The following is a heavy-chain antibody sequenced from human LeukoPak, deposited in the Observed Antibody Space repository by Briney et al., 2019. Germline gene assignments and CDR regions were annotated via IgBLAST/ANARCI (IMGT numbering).Heavy chain of an antibody. D-gene: IGHD2-2*02. CDR2: ISSSSSYT. V-gene: IGHV3-11*06. CDR3: ARVGDIVVVPAAIGL. Sequence: GGSLRLSCAASGFTFSDYYMSWIRQAPGKGLEWVSYISSSSSYTNYADSVKGRFTISRDNAKNSLYLQMNSLRAEDTAVYYCARVGDIVVVPAAIGLWGQGTMVTVSS. CDR1: GFTFSDYY. J-gene: IGHJ3*01.